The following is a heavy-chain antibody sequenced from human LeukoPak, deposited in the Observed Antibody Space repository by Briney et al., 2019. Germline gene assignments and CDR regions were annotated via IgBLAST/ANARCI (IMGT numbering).Heavy chain of an antibody. V-gene: IGHV4-59*08. CDR1: GGSISSYY. J-gene: IGHJ3*02. D-gene: IGHD4-17*01. CDR2: IYYSGST. Sequence: PSETLSLTCTVSGGSISSYYWSWIRQPPGKGLEWIGYIYYSGSTNYNPSLKSRVTISVDTSKNQFSLKLSSVTAADTAVYYCATKDPWTTHAFDIWGQGTMVTVSS. CDR3: ATKDPWTTHAFDI.